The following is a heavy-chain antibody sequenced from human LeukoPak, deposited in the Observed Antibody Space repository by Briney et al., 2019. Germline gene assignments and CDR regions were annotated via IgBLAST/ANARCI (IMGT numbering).Heavy chain of an antibody. CDR2: IYYSGST. CDR1: GGSISSYY. Sequence: PSETLSLTCTVSGGSISSYYWSWIRQPPGKGLEWIGYIYYSGSTNYTPSLKSRVTISVDTSENQFSLKLSSVTAADTAVYYCARHAYSSSWTSFDYWGQGTLVTVSS. J-gene: IGHJ4*02. D-gene: IGHD6-13*01. V-gene: IGHV4-59*08. CDR3: ARHAYSSSWTSFDY.